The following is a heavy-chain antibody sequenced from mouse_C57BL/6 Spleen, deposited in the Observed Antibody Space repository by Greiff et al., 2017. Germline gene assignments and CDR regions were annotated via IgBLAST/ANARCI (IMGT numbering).Heavy chain of an antibody. J-gene: IGHJ2*01. CDR1: GYTFTSYW. V-gene: IGHV1-64*01. D-gene: IGHD2-3*01. CDR2: IHPNSGST. CDR3: ARMYDGYYELDY. Sequence: QVQLQQPGAELVKPGASVKLSCKASGYTFTSYWMHWVKQRPGQGLEWIGMIHPNSGSTNYNEKFKSKATLTVDKSSSTAYMQLSSLTSEDSAVYYCARMYDGYYELDYWGQGTTLTVSS.